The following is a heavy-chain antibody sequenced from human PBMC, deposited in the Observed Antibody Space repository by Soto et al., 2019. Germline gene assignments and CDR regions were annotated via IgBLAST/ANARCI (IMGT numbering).Heavy chain of an antibody. CDR2: IFSGGST. J-gene: IGHJ4*02. CDR3: ARDRYPLDY. Sequence: EVQLVESGGGLVQPGGSLRLSCAASGFTVSSNYMSWVRQAPEKGLEWVSVIFSGGSTYYEDSVKGRFTIYRDNPKNTLYLQMNSLRDEDTAVYSCARDRYPLDYWGQGTLVTVSS. V-gene: IGHV3-66*01. CDR1: GFTVSSNY. D-gene: IGHD1-1*01.